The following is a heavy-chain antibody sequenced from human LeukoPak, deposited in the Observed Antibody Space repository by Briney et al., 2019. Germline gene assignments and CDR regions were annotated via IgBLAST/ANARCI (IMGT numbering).Heavy chain of an antibody. CDR3: VKGLHLFDV. V-gene: IGHV3-23*05. J-gene: IGHJ6*02. Sequence: GGSLRPSCVASGFTLVDYTMSRGPAAPRQELERVSTIVYIGIFYPDAPRGRFTISRDDSRNTLNLQMNNLRVEDSAVYYCVKGLHLFDVWGQGTTVTVSS. CDR1: GFTLVDYT. CDR2: IVYIGI. D-gene: IGHD2-21*01.